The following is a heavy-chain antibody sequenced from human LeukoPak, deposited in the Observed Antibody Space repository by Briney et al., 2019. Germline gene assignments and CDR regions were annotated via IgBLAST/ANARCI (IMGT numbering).Heavy chain of an antibody. CDR3: ARVKEYQMLYGGFDP. J-gene: IGHJ5*02. D-gene: IGHD2-2*02. CDR2: INSGSSYR. CDR1: GFTLSGYS. V-gene: IGHV3-21*01. Sequence: PGGSLRLSCAASGFTLSGYSMSWIRQAPGKGLEWVSSINSGSSYRYYADSVKGRFTISRDNAKNSLYLQMNSLRAEDTAVYYCARVKEYQMLYGGFDPWGQGTLVTVSS.